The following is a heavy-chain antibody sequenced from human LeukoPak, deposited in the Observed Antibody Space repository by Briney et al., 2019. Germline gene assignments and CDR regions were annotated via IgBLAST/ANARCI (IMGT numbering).Heavy chain of an antibody. CDR1: GFTFSGYA. CDR3: VRGILGSGSYPYFDY. D-gene: IGHD3-10*01. V-gene: IGHV3-23*01. Sequence: GGSLRLSCAASGFTFSGYAMNWVRQSPGKGLEWVSGIGGSGGTTFYADSVKGRFAISRDNSKNTLYLQMNSLRAEYTAVYCCVRGILGSGSYPYFDYWGQGTLVTVSS. CDR2: IGGSGGTT. J-gene: IGHJ4*02.